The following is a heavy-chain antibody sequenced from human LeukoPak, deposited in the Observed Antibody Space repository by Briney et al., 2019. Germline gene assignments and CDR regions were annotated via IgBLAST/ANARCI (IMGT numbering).Heavy chain of an antibody. CDR3: AAAQYSSGWYVVDDAFDI. CDR1: GFTFTSFA. J-gene: IGHJ3*02. Sequence: SVKVSCKASGFTFTSFAMQWVRQARGQRLEWIGWIVVGSGNTNYAQKFQERVTITRDMSTSTAYMELSSLRSEDTAVYYCAAAQYSSGWYVVDDAFDIWGQGTMVTVSS. D-gene: IGHD6-19*01. CDR2: IVVGSGNT. V-gene: IGHV1-58*02.